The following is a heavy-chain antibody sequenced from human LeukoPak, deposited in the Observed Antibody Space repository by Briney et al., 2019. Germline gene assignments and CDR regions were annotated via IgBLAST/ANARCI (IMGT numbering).Heavy chain of an antibody. CDR3: AKYFHGGYGLYFDY. V-gene: IGHV3-23*01. D-gene: IGHD5-12*01. CDR1: GFTLTSYA. Sequence: PGRSLRLSCAASGFTLTSYAMSWVRQAPGEGLEWVSAISGSGGSTYNADSVKDRFTISRDNSNNTLYLQMNSLRAEDTAVDYCAKYFHGGYGLYFDYWGQGTLVTVSS. CDR2: ISGSGGST. J-gene: IGHJ4*02.